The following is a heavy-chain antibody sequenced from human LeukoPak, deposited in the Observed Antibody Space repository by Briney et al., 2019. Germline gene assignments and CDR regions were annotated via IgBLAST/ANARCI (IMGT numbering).Heavy chain of an antibody. CDR3: GRLPVGGYYYDSSGYFHGWYYFDY. D-gene: IGHD3-22*01. CDR1: GGSFSGYY. Sequence: SETLSLTCAVYGGSFSGYYWSWIRQPPGKGLEWIGEINHSGSTNYNPSLKSRVTISVDTSKNQFSLKLSSVTAADTAVYYCGRLPVGGYYYDSSGYFHGWYYFDYWGQGTLVTVSS. V-gene: IGHV4-34*01. CDR2: INHSGST. J-gene: IGHJ4*02.